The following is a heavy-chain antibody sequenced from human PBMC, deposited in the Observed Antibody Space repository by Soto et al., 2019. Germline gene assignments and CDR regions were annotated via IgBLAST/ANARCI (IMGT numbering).Heavy chain of an antibody. Sequence: QVQLVESGGGVVQPGRSLRLSCAASGFTFSSYAMHWVRQAPGKGLEWVAVISYDGSNKYYADSVKGRFTISRDNSKNTLYLQKNSLRAEDTAVYYCARDLAVGARGYGMDVWGQGTTVTVSS. V-gene: IGHV3-30-3*01. D-gene: IGHD1-26*01. CDR2: ISYDGSNK. J-gene: IGHJ6*02. CDR1: GFTFSSYA. CDR3: ARDLAVGARGYGMDV.